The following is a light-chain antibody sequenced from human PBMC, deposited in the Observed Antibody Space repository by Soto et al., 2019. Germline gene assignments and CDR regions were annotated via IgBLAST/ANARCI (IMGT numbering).Light chain of an antibody. V-gene: IGKV1-39*01. J-gene: IGKJ2*01. Sequence: DIQMTQSPSSLSASVGDRVTITCRASQSIYSSLNWYHQKPGKAPKLLIYAASNLQSGVPSRFSGSGSWTDFTLSISSLQPEDFATYYCQQSYSAPYTFGQGTKLEI. CDR1: QSIYSS. CDR3: QQSYSAPYT. CDR2: AAS.